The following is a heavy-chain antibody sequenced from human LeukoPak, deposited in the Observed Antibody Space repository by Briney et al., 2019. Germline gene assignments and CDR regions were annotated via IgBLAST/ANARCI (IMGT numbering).Heavy chain of an antibody. Sequence: GGSLRLSCAASGFTFTSAWMNWLRQAPGKGLEWVSYIFSSSIYTNYADSVKGRFTISRDNAENSLFLQMSSLKAEDTAVYYCARAGTGEGALDIWGRGTLVTVSS. CDR3: ARAGTGEGALDI. CDR2: IFSSSIYT. V-gene: IGHV3-11*05. CDR1: GFTFTSAW. D-gene: IGHD7-27*01. J-gene: IGHJ3*02.